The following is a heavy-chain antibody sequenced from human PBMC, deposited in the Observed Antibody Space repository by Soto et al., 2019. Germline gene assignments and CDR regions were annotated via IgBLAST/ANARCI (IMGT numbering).Heavy chain of an antibody. J-gene: IGHJ4*02. Sequence: QVQLLQSGAAEKKPGASVKVSCKASGYTFTSYVMHWVRQAPGQRLEWMGWINDGNGNTKYSQKFQGRVTITRDTSASTAYMELSSLRSEDTAVYYCARSIVVVTALDYWGQGTLVTVSS. D-gene: IGHD2-21*02. CDR1: GYTFTSYV. CDR2: INDGNGNT. V-gene: IGHV1-3*05. CDR3: ARSIVVVTALDY.